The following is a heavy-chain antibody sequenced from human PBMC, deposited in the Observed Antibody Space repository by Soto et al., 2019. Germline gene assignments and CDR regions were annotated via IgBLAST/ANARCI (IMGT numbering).Heavy chain of an antibody. CDR2: ISAYNGNT. V-gene: IGHV1-18*01. Sequence: QVQLVQSGAEVRRPGASVKVSCKASGYTFSNDGINWVRQAPGQGLEWMGWISAYNGNTEYAQNFHGIVTKPTDTSTSTAYMELRSLRSDDTAVYSCARGGPTTADYYYGMDVWGLGTTVTVS. D-gene: IGHD3-10*01. CDR3: ARGGPTTADYYYGMDV. J-gene: IGHJ6*02. CDR1: GYTFSNDG.